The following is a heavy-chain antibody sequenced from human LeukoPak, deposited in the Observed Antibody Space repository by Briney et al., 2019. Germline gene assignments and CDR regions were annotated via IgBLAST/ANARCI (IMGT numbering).Heavy chain of an antibody. CDR3: ARLDGNQDAFDI. J-gene: IGHJ3*02. D-gene: IGHD1-14*01. CDR1: GGSISSYF. Sequence: NPSETLSLTCSVSGGSISSYFWSWIRQPPGKGLEWIGYIYTTGSTNYNPSVKSRVTLSLDTSKSQFSLRLSSVTAADTAVYYCARLDGNQDAFDIWGQGTMVTVSS. V-gene: IGHV4-4*09. CDR2: IYTTGST.